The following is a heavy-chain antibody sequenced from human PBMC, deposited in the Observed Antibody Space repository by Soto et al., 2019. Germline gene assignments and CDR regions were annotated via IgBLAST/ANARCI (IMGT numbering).Heavy chain of an antibody. Sequence: SETLSLTCTVSGGSISSYYWSWMRQPPGKGLEWIGYIYYSGSTNYNPSLKSRVTISVDTSKNQFSLKLSSVTAADTAVYYCARDLWGYCGTDCYPLDVWGQGTTVT. CDR1: GGSISSYY. V-gene: IGHV4-59*01. CDR2: IYYSGST. D-gene: IGHD2-21*02. J-gene: IGHJ6*02. CDR3: ARDLWGYCGTDCYPLDV.